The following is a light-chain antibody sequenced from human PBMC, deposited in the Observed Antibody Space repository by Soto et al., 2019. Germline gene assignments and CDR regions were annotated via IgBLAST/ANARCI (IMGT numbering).Light chain of an antibody. V-gene: IGKV3-20*01. CDR2: GAS. J-gene: IGKJ1*01. Sequence: EIVLTQSPGTLSLSPGEGAPISCRASQSVSSSYLAWYQQKPGQAPRLLIYGASSRPTGIPDRVSGSGSGTDVTLSISRLEPEEFAGYYCQQYGSSPWTFGQGTKV. CDR1: QSVSSSY. CDR3: QQYGSSPWT.